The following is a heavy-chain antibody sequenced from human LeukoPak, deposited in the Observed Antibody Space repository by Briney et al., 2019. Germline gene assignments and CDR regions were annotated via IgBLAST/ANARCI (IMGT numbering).Heavy chain of an antibody. CDR1: GFSFAYYA. V-gene: IGHV3-43*02. CDR3: ARDSGDSSSWYGWFDP. D-gene: IGHD6-13*01. J-gene: IGHJ5*02. Sequence: GGSLRLSCAASGFSFAYYAMHWVRQAPGKGLEWVSLITANGDSTYYADSVKGRFTISRDNAKNTLYLQMNSLRAEDTAVYYCARDSGDSSSWYGWFDPWGQGTLVTVSS. CDR2: ITANGDST.